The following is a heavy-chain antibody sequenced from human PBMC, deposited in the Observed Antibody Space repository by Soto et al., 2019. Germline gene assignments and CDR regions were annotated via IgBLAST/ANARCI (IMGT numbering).Heavy chain of an antibody. CDR3: AKGPAIVLVPAAMNYYYGMDV. CDR1: GFTFSSYG. D-gene: IGHD2-2*01. J-gene: IGHJ6*02. Sequence: QVQLVESGGGVVQPGRSLRLSCAASGFTFSSYGMHWVRQAPGEGLEWVALISYDGSNKYYADSVKGRFTISRDYSKNTLYLQMNSLRAEDTAVYYCAKGPAIVLVPAAMNYYYGMDVRGQGTTVTVSS. CDR2: ISYDGSNK. V-gene: IGHV3-30*18.